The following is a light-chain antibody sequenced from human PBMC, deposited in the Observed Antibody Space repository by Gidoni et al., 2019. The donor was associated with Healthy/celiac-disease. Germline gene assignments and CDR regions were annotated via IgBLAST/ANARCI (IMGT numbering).Light chain of an antibody. CDR3: QQYGSATWT. Sequence: EIVLTQSPGTLSLSPGERATLSCRASQSVSSSYLAWYQQKPGQAPRRLIYGASSRATGIPDRFSGSGSGTDFTLTISRRGPEDLAVYYCQQYGSATWTFXXXTKVEIK. CDR1: QSVSSSY. V-gene: IGKV3-20*01. J-gene: IGKJ1*01. CDR2: GAS.